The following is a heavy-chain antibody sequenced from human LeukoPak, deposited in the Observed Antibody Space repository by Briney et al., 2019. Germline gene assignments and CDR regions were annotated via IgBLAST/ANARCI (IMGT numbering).Heavy chain of an antibody. CDR1: GFTFSSYA. CDR2: ISSSGGST. CDR3: AKGSGVRYYMDV. D-gene: IGHD3-10*01. Sequence: GGSLRLSCAASGFTFSSYAMSWVRQAPGKGLEWVSAISSSGGSTYYADSVKGRFTISRDNSKNTLYLQMNSLRAEDTAVYYCAKGSGVRYYMDVWGKGTTVTVSS. V-gene: IGHV3-23*01. J-gene: IGHJ6*03.